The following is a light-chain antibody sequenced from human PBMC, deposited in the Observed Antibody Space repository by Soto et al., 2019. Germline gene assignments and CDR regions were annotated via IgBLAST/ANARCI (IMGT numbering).Light chain of an antibody. Sequence: QSALTQPASVSGSPGQSVTISCTGTSSDVAHYNFVSWYQQHPGKAPKLVVYDVSRRPSGVPDRFSGSESGNTASLIISGLQAEDEAHYYCCSYAGSYSWVFGGGTKLTVL. CDR2: DVS. V-gene: IGLV2-11*01. J-gene: IGLJ3*02. CDR1: SSDVAHYNF. CDR3: CSYAGSYSWV.